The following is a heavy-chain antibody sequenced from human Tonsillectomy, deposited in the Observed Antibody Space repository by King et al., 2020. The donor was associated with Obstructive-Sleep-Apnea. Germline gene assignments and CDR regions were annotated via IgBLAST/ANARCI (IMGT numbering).Heavy chain of an antibody. CDR2: INPNSGGT. V-gene: IGHV1-2*02. Sequence: QLVQSGAEVKKPGASVKVSCTASGYIFTDYYIHWVRQAPGQGLEWVGWINPNSGGTNYAQRLQGRVTMTRDTSISTAYMELSRLRSDDTAMYYCARVPVDTAMVYFDPWGRGTLVTVSS. CDR3: ARVPVDTAMVYFDP. CDR1: GYIFTDYY. J-gene: IGHJ4*02. D-gene: IGHD5-18*01.